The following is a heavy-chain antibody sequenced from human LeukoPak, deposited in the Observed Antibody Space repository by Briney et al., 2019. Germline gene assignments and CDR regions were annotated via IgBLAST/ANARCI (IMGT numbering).Heavy chain of an antibody. CDR2: IIPIFGTA. J-gene: IGHJ5*02. CDR3: ARDLGQQLENNWFDP. V-gene: IGHV1-69*05. D-gene: IGHD6-13*01. Sequence: SVKVSCKASGGTFSSYAISWVRQAPGQGLEWMGGIIPIFGTANYAQKFQGRVTITTDESTSTAYMELSSLRSEDTAVYYCARDLGQQLENNWFDPWGQGTLVTVSS. CDR1: GGTFSSYA.